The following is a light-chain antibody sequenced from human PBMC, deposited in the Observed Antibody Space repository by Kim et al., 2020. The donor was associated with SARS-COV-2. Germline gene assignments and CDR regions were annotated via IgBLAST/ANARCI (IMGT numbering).Light chain of an antibody. J-gene: IGLJ2*01. CDR2: DTG. V-gene: IGLV7-46*01. CDR3: LLSYSDSRV. CDR1: TGAVTSGHF. Sequence: PAGTVTLPCDSSTGAVTSGHFPYWFQQKPGQAPRTLIYDTGYRHSWTPARFSGSLLGGKAALTLSAAQAEDEADYYCLLSYSDSRVFGGGTQLTVL.